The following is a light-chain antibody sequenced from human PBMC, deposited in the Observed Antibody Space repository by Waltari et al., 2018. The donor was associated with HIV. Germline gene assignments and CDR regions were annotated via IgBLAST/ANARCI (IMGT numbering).Light chain of an antibody. V-gene: IGKV3-11*01. CDR1: QSVDRY. CDR2: DAS. Sequence: EIVLTQSPGTLSLSPGERAILSCRASQSVDRYLAWYQQKPGQAPRLLIYDASNRATGIPARFSGSGSGTDFTLTISSLEPEDFAIYYCQQRGTWPLFGGGTKVEIK. J-gene: IGKJ4*01. CDR3: QQRGTWPL.